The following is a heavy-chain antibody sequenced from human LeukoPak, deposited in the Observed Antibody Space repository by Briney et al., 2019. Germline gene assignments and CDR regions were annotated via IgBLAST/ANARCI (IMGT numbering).Heavy chain of an antibody. CDR3: ARDQGDYYAFDY. V-gene: IGHV4-34*01. CDR1: GGSFSGYY. Sequence: SETLSLTCAVYGGSFSGYYWSWIRQPPGKGLEWIGEINHSGSTNYNPSLKSRVTISVDTSKNQFSLKLSSVTAADTAVYYCARDQGDYYAFDYWGQGTLVTVSS. J-gene: IGHJ4*02. D-gene: IGHD4-17*01. CDR2: INHSGST.